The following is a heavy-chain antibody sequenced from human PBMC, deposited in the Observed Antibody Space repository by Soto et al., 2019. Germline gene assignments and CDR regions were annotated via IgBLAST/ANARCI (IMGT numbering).Heavy chain of an antibody. V-gene: IGHV3-48*03. CDR2: ISSSGSTI. CDR3: ARVSQCLIGAFDI. CDR1: GFTFSSYE. Sequence: VGSLRLSCAASGFTFSSYEMNWVRQAPGKGLEWVSYISSSGSTIYYADSVKGRFTISRDNAKNSLYLQMNSLRAEDTAVYYCARVSQCLIGAFDIWGQGTMVTVSS. J-gene: IGHJ3*02. D-gene: IGHD6-19*01.